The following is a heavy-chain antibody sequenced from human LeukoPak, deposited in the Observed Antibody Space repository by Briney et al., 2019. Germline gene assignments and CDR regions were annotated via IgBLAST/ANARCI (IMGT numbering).Heavy chain of an antibody. CDR2: INHSGST. V-gene: IGHV4-34*01. CDR3: AREGLVATNGVGVDY. CDR1: GGSFSGYY. D-gene: IGHD5-12*01. J-gene: IGHJ4*02. Sequence: SETLSLTCAVYGGSFSGYYWSWIRQPPGKGLEWIGEINHSGSTNYNPSLKSRVTISVDTSKNQFSLKLSSVTAADTAVYYCAREGLVATNGVGVDYWGQGTLVTVSS.